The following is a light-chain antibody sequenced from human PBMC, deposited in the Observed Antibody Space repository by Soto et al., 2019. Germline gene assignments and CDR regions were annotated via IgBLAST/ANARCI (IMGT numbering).Light chain of an antibody. V-gene: IGLV1-40*01. Sequence: QSVLTQPPSVSGAPGQRVTISCTGSSSNIGAGYDVHWYQQLPGTAPKLLIYDHSDRPSGVPDRFSGSKSGTSASLAITGLQAEDEADYYSQSYDSSLSGSVFGGGTKLTVL. CDR2: DHS. J-gene: IGLJ2*01. CDR3: QSYDSSLSGSV. CDR1: SSNIGAGYD.